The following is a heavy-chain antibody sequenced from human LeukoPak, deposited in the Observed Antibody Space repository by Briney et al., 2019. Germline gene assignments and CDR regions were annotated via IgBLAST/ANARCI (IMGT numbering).Heavy chain of an antibody. CDR1: GFTFSSYA. J-gene: IGHJ4*02. CDR3: ARGHSSSWYSTTDY. Sequence: GGSLRLSCAASGFTFSSYAMSWVRQAPGKGLEWVSAISGSGGSTYYADSVKGRFTISRDNAKNSLYLQMNSLRAEDTAVYYCARGHSSSWYSTTDYWGQGTLVTVSS. D-gene: IGHD6-13*01. V-gene: IGHV3-23*01. CDR2: ISGSGGST.